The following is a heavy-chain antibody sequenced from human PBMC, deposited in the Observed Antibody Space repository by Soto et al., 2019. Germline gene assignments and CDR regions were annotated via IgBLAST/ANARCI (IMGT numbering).Heavy chain of an antibody. CDR3: AKRRGAGGHFDY. Sequence: GGSLRLSCAASGFTFSGYAMGWVRQGPGKGLEWVAVVSIGGSTHYADSVWGRFTISRDNSKNTLSLQMNSLTAEDTAVYFCAKRRGAGGHFDYWGQGALVTVSS. V-gene: IGHV3-23*01. J-gene: IGHJ4*02. D-gene: IGHD2-15*01. CDR1: GFTFSGYA. CDR2: VSIGGST.